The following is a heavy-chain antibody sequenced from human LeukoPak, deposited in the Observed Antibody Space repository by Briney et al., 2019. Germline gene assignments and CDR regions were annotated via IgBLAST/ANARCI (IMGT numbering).Heavy chain of an antibody. D-gene: IGHD6-13*01. CDR3: GRDPDAGTADY. Sequence: GGSLRLSCAASGFTFTNYWMSWVRQAPGKGLEWVANINEHGSEEYYVVSVRGRFTISRDNAKNSLYLQMNSLRAEDTAVYYCGRDPDAGTADYWGQGTLVTVSS. CDR1: GFTFTNYW. J-gene: IGHJ4*02. CDR2: INEHGSEE. V-gene: IGHV3-7*01.